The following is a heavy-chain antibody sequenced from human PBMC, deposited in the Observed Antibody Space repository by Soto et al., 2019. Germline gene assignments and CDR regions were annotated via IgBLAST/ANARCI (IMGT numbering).Heavy chain of an antibody. D-gene: IGHD3-10*01. CDR2: INYSGRTT. V-gene: IGHV3-23*01. Sequence: EVQLLESGGGLVQPGGSLRLSCETSGFSFNTYAMTWVRQAPGMGLEWVAVINYSGRTTFHAQSVKGRFTISRDNXXXXXXXXXXXXXXXXXXXXXXXXXRGSGKTYYYNMDVWGLGTTVIVSS. J-gene: IGHJ6*02. CDR3: XXXRGSGKTYYYNMDV. CDR1: GFSFNTYA.